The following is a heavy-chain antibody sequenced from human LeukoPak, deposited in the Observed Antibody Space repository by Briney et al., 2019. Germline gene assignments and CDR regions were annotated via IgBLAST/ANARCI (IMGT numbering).Heavy chain of an antibody. V-gene: IGHV3-7*03. J-gene: IGHJ5*02. CDR3: AKEGSHSSRDPFLPFDP. D-gene: IGHD6-6*01. Sequence: GGSLRLSCAASGFTFSSYWMMWLRQAPGKGLEWVANIRQDGSEKNYVDSVKGRFTISRDNAKISLYLQMNSLRAEDTAVYYCAKEGSHSSRDPFLPFDPWGQGTLVIVSS. CDR2: IRQDGSEK. CDR1: GFTFSSYW.